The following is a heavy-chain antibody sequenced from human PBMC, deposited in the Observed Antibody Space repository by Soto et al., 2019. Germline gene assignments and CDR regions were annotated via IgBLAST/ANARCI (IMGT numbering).Heavy chain of an antibody. CDR1: GGTFSSYA. CDR3: ARARLGYSYGAPHFDY. V-gene: IGHV1-69*12. J-gene: IGHJ4*02. Sequence: QVQLVQSGAEVKKPGSSVKVSCKASGGTFSSYAISWVRQAPGQGLEWMGGIIPIFGTANYAQKFQGRVTITADESTSTAYMELSSLIYDDTAVYYCARARLGYSYGAPHFDYWGQGTLVTVSS. D-gene: IGHD5-18*01. CDR2: IIPIFGTA.